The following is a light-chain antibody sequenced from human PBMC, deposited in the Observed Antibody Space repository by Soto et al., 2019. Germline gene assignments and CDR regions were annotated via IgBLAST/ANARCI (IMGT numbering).Light chain of an antibody. J-gene: IGKJ1*01. V-gene: IGKV1-39*01. CDR2: AAS. CDR1: QSISSY. CDR3: QQSYSRMT. Sequence: DIQITQSASSLSASVGDVVAITFRASQSISSYVSWYQQKPGKAPKLLIYAASRLESGVPSRFSGSRSGTDFTLTISSLQPEDFATYYCQQSYSRMTFGQGTKVDIK.